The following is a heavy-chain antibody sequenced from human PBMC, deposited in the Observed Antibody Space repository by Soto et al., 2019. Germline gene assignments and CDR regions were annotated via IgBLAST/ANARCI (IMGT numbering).Heavy chain of an antibody. CDR1: GFTFSSYW. Sequence: EVQLVESGGGLVQPGGSLRLSCAASGFTFSSYWMSWVRQAPGKGLEWVANIKQDGSEKYYVDSVKGRLTISRDNAKNSLYLQMNSLRAEDTAVYYCARSSSSSVLNYWGQGTLVTVSS. CDR3: ARSSSSSVLNY. D-gene: IGHD6-6*01. V-gene: IGHV3-7*05. CDR2: IKQDGSEK. J-gene: IGHJ4*02.